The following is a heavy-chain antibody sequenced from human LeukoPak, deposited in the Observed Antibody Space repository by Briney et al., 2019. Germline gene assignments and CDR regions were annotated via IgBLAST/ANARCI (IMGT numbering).Heavy chain of an antibody. Sequence: GGSLRLSCAASGFTFSSYGMHWVRQAPGKGLEWVAVISYDGSNKYYADSVKGRFTISRDNSKNTLYLQMNSLRAEDTAVYYCAKDSTFYGILEWLSNFDYWGQGTLVTVSS. D-gene: IGHD3-3*01. J-gene: IGHJ4*02. CDR2: ISYDGSNK. V-gene: IGHV3-30*18. CDR3: AKDSTFYGILEWLSNFDY. CDR1: GFTFSSYG.